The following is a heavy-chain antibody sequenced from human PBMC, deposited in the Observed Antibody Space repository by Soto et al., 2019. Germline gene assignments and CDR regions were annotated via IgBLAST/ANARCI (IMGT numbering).Heavy chain of an antibody. CDR1: GGSVNGYY. CDR3: ATRITVFGLLIPPFDP. V-gene: IGHV4-34*01. J-gene: IGHJ5*02. CDR2: INHTGGT. Sequence: PSETLSLTCAVYGGSVNGYYWTWIRQPPGKGLEWIGEINHTGGTHYNSSLKLRVTMSVDTSKNQFSLRLSSVTAADTAIYSCATRITVFGLLIPPFDPWGQGTQVTVSS. D-gene: IGHD3-3*01.